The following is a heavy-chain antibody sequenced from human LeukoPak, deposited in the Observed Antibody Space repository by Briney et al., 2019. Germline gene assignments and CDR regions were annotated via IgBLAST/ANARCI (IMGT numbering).Heavy chain of an antibody. J-gene: IGHJ4*02. CDR3: AREYIAVAGYDY. Sequence: GASVKVSCKASGYTFTGYYMHWVRQAPGQGLEWMGWINPNSGGTNYAQKFQGRVTMTRDTSISTDYMELSRLRSDDTAVYYCAREYIAVAGYDYWGQGTLVTVSS. CDR1: GYTFTGYY. CDR2: INPNSGGT. D-gene: IGHD6-19*01. V-gene: IGHV1-2*02.